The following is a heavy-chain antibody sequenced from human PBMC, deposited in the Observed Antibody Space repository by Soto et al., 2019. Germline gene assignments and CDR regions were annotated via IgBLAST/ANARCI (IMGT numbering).Heavy chain of an antibody. CDR2: ISSSSSYI. D-gene: IGHD5-12*01. Sequence: EVQLVESGGGLVKPGGSLRLSCAASGFTFSSYSMNWVRQAPGKGLEWVSSISSSSSYIYYADSVKGRFTISRDNAKNSLQLQMSSLRAEDTAVYYCAREGKVAPPDYWGQGTLVTVSS. CDR1: GFTFSSYS. CDR3: AREGKVAPPDY. V-gene: IGHV3-21*01. J-gene: IGHJ4*02.